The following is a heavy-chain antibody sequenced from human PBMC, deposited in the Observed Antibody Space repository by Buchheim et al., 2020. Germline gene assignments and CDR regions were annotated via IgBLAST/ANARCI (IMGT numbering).Heavy chain of an antibody. V-gene: IGHV4-4*02. Sequence: QVQLQESGPGLVKPSGTLSLTCAVSGGSISSSNWWSWVRQPPGKGLEWIGEIYHSGSTNYNPSLKSRVTISVDKSKNQFSPKLSSVTAADTAVYYCARDEYYYDSSGYYPRSDYYYYGMDVWGQGTT. J-gene: IGHJ6*02. CDR3: ARDEYYYDSSGYYPRSDYYYYGMDV. CDR1: GGSISSSNW. CDR2: IYHSGST. D-gene: IGHD3-22*01.